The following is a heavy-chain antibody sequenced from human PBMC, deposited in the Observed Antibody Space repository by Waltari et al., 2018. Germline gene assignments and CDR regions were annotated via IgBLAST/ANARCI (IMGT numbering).Heavy chain of an antibody. V-gene: IGHV1-69*14. CDR1: GGTFSSYA. CDR3: ARVSDIVVVVAAPNAFDI. D-gene: IGHD2-15*01. CDR2: IIPIFGTA. Sequence: QVQLVQSGAEVKKPGSSVKVSCKASGGTFSSYAISWVRQAPGQGLEWMGGIIPIFGTANYAQKFQGRVTITADKSTSTAYMELSSLRSEDTAVYYCARVSDIVVVVAAPNAFDIWGQGTMVTVSS. J-gene: IGHJ3*02.